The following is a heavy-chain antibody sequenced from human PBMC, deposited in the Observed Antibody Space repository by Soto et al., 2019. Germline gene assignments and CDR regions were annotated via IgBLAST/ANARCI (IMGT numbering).Heavy chain of an antibody. CDR2: ISAYNGNT. CDR3: ARDTTYYDFWSGPRGVDY. J-gene: IGHJ4*02. D-gene: IGHD3-3*01. Sequence: ASVKVSCKASGYTFTSYGISWVRQAPGQGLEWMGWISAYNGNTNYAQKLQGRVTMTTDTSTSTAYMELRSLRSDDTAVYYCARDTTYYDFWSGPRGVDYWGQGTLVTVSS. V-gene: IGHV1-18*01. CDR1: GYTFTSYG.